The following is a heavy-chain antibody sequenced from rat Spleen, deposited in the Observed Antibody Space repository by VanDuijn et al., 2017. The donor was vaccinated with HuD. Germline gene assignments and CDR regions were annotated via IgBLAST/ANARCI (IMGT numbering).Heavy chain of an antibody. V-gene: IGHV5-29*01. CDR1: GFTFSNYG. J-gene: IGHJ2*01. D-gene: IGHD1-4*01. CDR3: ARHSGSYLDY. Sequence: EVQLVESGGGLVQPGRSLKLSCAASGFTFSNYGMAWVRQAPTKGLEWVATISYDGSSTYYRDSVKGRFTISRKNAKSTLYLQMDSLRSEDTATYYCARHSGSYLDYWGQGVMVTVSS. CDR2: ISYDGSST.